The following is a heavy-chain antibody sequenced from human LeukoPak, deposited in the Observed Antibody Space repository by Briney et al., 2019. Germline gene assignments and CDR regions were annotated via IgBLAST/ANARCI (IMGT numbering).Heavy chain of an antibody. V-gene: IGHV5-51*01. CDR3: ARQRRSSGWPNDY. CDR1: GYSFTSYW. J-gene: IGHJ4*02. D-gene: IGHD6-19*01. CDR2: IYPDDSDT. Sequence: ESLKISCMGSGYSFTSYWIAWVRQMPGKGLEWMGIIYPDDSDTRYSPSFQGQVTITADKSISTAYLQWSSLKASDNAMYYCARQRRSSGWPNDYWGQGTLVTVSS.